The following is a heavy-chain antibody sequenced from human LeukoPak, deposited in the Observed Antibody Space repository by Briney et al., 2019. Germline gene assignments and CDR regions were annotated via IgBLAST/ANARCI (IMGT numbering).Heavy chain of an antibody. Sequence: PGGSLRLSCAASGFTFSSYWTSWVRQAPGKGLEWVANIKQDGSEKYYVDSVKGRFTISRDNAKNSLYLQMNSLRAEDTAVYYCARDRTGSSGWYDVLYYYGMDVWGQGTTVTVSS. D-gene: IGHD6-19*01. V-gene: IGHV3-7*03. CDR3: ARDRTGSSGWYDVLYYYGMDV. J-gene: IGHJ6*02. CDR1: GFTFSSYW. CDR2: IKQDGSEK.